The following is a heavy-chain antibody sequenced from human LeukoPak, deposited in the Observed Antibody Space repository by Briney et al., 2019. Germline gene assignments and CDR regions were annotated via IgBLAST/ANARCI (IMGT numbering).Heavy chain of an antibody. CDR3: ATDRPTDM. J-gene: IGHJ4*02. Sequence: PGGSLRLSCAASGFTFSRYWMSWVRQAPGKGLEWVANIKEDGSEKYYVDSVKGRFTISRDNAKNSLFLQMNSLRAEDTAVYYCATDRPTDMGGQGTLVTVSS. CDR1: GFTFSRYW. CDR2: IKEDGSEK. V-gene: IGHV3-7*01.